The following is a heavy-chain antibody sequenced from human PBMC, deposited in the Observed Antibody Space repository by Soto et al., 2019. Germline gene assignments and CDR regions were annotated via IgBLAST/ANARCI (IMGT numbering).Heavy chain of an antibody. J-gene: IGHJ6*02. CDR1: GFTFSSYA. CDR3: AKVEKVRFLEWYRSYYYYYGMDV. V-gene: IGHV3-23*01. Sequence: PGGSLRLSCAASGFTFSSYAMSWVRQAPGKGLEWVSAISGSGGSTYYADSVKGRFTISRDNSKNTLYLQMNSLRAEDTAVYYCAKVEKVRFLEWYRSYYYYYGMDVWGQGTTVTVSS. CDR2: ISGSGGST. D-gene: IGHD3-3*01.